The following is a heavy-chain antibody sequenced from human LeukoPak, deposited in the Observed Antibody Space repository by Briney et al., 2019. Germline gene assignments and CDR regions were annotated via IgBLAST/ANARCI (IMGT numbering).Heavy chain of an antibody. CDR1: GFTVSSNY. J-gene: IGHJ4*02. CDR2: IYSGGST. Sequence: PGGSLRLSCAASGFTVSSNYMSWVRPAPGKGLEWVSVIYSGGSTYYADSVKGRFTISRDNSKNTLYLQMNSLRAEDTAVYYCASRRDYSNLYYFVYWGQGTLVTVSS. D-gene: IGHD4-11*01. V-gene: IGHV3-53*01. CDR3: ASRRDYSNLYYFVY.